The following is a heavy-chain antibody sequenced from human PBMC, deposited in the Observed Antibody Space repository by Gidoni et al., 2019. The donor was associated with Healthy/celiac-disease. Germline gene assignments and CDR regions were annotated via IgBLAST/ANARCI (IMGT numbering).Heavy chain of an antibody. D-gene: IGHD3-10*01. J-gene: IGHJ4*02. V-gene: IGHV3-48*01. CDR3: ARDTAPGWFGELGGDY. CDR2: ISSSSSTI. CDR1: GFICSSYS. Sequence: EVQLVESGGGLVQPGVALRLSCAASGFICSSYSMNWVRQAPGKGLEWVSYISSSSSTIYYADSVKGRFTISRDNAKNSLYLQMHSLRADDTAVYYCARDTAPGWFGELGGDYWCQGTLVTVSS.